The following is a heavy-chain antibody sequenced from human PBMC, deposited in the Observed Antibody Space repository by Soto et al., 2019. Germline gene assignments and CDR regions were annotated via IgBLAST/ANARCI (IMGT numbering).Heavy chain of an antibody. CDR2: ISGSGGST. CDR3: AKFFHAPAAPKLYSYYGMDV. CDR1: GFTFSSYA. J-gene: IGHJ6*02. V-gene: IGHV3-23*01. D-gene: IGHD2-2*01. Sequence: GGSLRLSCAASGFTFSSYAMSWVRQAPGKGLEGGSAISGSGGSTYYADSVKGRFTISRDNSKNTLYLQMNSLRAEDTAVYYCAKFFHAPAAPKLYSYYGMDVWGQGTTVTVSS.